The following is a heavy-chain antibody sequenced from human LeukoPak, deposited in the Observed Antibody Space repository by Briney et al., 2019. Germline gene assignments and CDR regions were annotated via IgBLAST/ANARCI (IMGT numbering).Heavy chain of an antibody. CDR2: IYYSGST. J-gene: IGHJ4*02. CDR3: ARGYSSGWSYYFDY. CDR1: GGSISSYY. V-gene: IGHV4-59*01. Sequence: ASETLSLTCTVSGGSISSYYWSWIRQPPGKGLEWIGYIYYSGSTNYNPSLKSRVTISVDTSKNQFSLKLSSVTAADTAVYYCARGYSSGWSYYFDYWGQGTLVTVSS. D-gene: IGHD6-19*01.